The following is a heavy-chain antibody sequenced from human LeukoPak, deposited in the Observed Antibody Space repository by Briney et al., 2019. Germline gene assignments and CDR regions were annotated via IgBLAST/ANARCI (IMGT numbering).Heavy chain of an antibody. CDR1: GFTFSTYN. V-gene: IGHV3-48*04. CDR3: ASFSIRTGAYYLDV. CDR2: ISPRGTTR. Sequence: GGSLRLSCVASGFTFSTYNMNWVRQAPGKGLEWVSHISPRGTTRYYADSVKGRFTISRGNAKNSLYLKMSSLRVEDSAVYYCASFSIRTGAYYLDVWGKGTTVAVSS. J-gene: IGHJ6*03. D-gene: IGHD2/OR15-2a*01.